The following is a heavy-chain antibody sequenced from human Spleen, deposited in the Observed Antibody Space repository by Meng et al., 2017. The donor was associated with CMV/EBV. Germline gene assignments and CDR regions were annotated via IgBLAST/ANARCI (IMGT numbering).Heavy chain of an antibody. CDR2: INPNSGAS. CDR3: VRERIVPAARNYYYGMDV. V-gene: IGHV1-2*02. Sequence: ASVKVSCKASGYAFTGYYVHWVRQAPGQGLEWMGWINPNSGASSYPQKFQGRVTLTRDMSVSTAYMELNRLRSDDTAVYYCVRERIVPAARNYYYGMDVWGQGTTVTVSS. CDR1: GYAFTGYY. D-gene: IGHD2-2*01. J-gene: IGHJ6*02.